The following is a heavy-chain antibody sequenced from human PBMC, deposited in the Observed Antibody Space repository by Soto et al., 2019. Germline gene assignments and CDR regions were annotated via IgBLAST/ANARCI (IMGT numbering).Heavy chain of an antibody. CDR2: IIPIFGTA. J-gene: IGHJ4*02. Sequence: SVKVSCKASGGTFSSYAISWVRQAPGQGLEWMGGIIPIFGTANYAQKFQGRVTITADESTSTAYMELSSLRSEDTAVYYCARSDDYGDYESDYWGQGTLVTVSS. V-gene: IGHV1-69*13. CDR3: ARSDDYGDYESDY. CDR1: GGTFSSYA. D-gene: IGHD4-17*01.